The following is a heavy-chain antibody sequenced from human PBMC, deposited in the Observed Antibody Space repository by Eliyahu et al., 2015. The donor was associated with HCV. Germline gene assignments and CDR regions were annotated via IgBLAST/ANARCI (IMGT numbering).Heavy chain of an antibody. CDR1: GGSISSYY. CDR3: ARDRGYCSSTSCYGGGGYYYYGMDV. Sequence: LVKPSETLSLTCTVSGGSISSYYWSWIRQPPGKGLEWIGYIYYSGSTNYNPSLKSRVTISVDTSKNQFSLKLSSVTAADTAVYYCARDRGYCSSTSCYGGGGYYYYGMDVWGQGTTVTVSS. J-gene: IGHJ6*02. D-gene: IGHD2-2*01. CDR2: IYYSGST. V-gene: IGHV4-59*01.